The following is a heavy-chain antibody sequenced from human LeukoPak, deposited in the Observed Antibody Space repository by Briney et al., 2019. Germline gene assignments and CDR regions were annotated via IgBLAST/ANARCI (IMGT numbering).Heavy chain of an antibody. CDR3: ARFSSIAAAFDY. V-gene: IGHV4-4*07. CDR1: GGSISIYY. CDR2: IYTSGSN. J-gene: IGHJ4*02. Sequence: TSETLSLTCTVSGGSISIYYWSWIRQPAGKGLEWIGRIYTSGSNNYNPSLKSRVTMSVDTSKNQFSLKLSSVTAADTAVYYCARFSSIAAAFDYWGQGTLVTVSS. D-gene: IGHD6-13*01.